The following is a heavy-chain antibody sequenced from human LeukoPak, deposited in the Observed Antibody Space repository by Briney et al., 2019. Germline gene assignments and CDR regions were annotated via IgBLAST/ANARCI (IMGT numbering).Heavy chain of an antibody. J-gene: IGHJ4*02. Sequence: GGSLRLSCSASGFTFSEYDVNWFRQAPGKGLEWVSSISYLSSHIYYGDSVKGRFSISRDNAKNSLYLQMNTLGAEDTAIYYCGRAFPTLRTSSAGDLWGQGILVTVSS. CDR3: GRAFPTLRTSSAGDL. D-gene: IGHD3-16*01. CDR1: GFTFSEYD. CDR2: ISYLSSHI. V-gene: IGHV3-21*01.